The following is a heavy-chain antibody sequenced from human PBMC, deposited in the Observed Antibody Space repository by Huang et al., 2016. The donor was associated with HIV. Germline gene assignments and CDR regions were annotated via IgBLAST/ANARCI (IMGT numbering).Heavy chain of an antibody. D-gene: IGHD2-15*01. CDR2: IKIDGRTT. CDR1: GFKFSNYW. CDR3: ARAGGFEI. V-gene: IGHV3-74*01. J-gene: IGHJ3*02. Sequence: EEHLVESGGGLVQPGGSLRLSCEASGFKFSNYWMRGVRQAPGKGLMWVSRIKIDGRTTDYADSVKGRFTISRDNAKNTLYLQMSSLTAEDTAIYYCARAGGFEIWGQGTVVTVSS.